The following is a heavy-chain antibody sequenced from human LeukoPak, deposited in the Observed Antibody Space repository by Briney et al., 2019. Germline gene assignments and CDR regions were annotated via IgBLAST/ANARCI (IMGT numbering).Heavy chain of an antibody. Sequence: SETLSLTCTVSGGSISNSSYYWGWIRQPPGKGLEWIGSIYYSGSTYYNPSLKSRVTISVDTSKNQFSLKLSSVTAADTAVYYCARLEQWLAFDYWGQGTLVTVSS. V-gene: IGHV4-39*01. D-gene: IGHD6-19*01. CDR2: IYYSGST. CDR1: GGSISNSSYY. CDR3: ARLEQWLAFDY. J-gene: IGHJ4*02.